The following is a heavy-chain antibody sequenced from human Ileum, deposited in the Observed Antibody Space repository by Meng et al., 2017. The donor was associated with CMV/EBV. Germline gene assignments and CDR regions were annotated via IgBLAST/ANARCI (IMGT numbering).Heavy chain of an antibody. J-gene: IGHJ3*01. CDR3: AKDRGNWDAFEF. CDR2: IRFDGSNI. Sequence: CAASGFRFSASGIHWVRQAPGKGLEWVAFIRFDGSNIFYADSVKGRFAISRDNSNKKAYLQMNTLRTEDTALYYCAKDRGNWDAFEFWGQGTMVTVSS. V-gene: IGHV3-30*02. D-gene: IGHD1-20*01. CDR1: GFRFSASG.